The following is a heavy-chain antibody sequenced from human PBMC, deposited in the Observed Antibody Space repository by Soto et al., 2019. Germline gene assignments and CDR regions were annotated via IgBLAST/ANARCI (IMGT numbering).Heavy chain of an antibody. CDR2: ISGSGGST. Sequence: EVQLLEAGGGLVQPGGSLRLSCAASGFTFSSYAMSWVRQAPGKGLEWVSAISGSGGSTYYADSVKGRFTISRDNSKNTLYLQMNSLRAEDTAVYYCAKGLSRVTATLDFDLWGRGTLVTVSS. CDR3: AKGLSRVTATLDFDL. V-gene: IGHV3-23*01. J-gene: IGHJ2*01. CDR1: GFTFSSYA. D-gene: IGHD2-21*02.